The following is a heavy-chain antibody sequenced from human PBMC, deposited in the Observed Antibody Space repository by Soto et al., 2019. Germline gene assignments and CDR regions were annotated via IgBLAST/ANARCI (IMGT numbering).Heavy chain of an antibody. J-gene: IGHJ6*02. V-gene: IGHV1-69*12. CDR1: GGTFSTCS. CDR2: IIPMFGTA. Sequence: QVQLVQSGAEVKKPGSSVKVSCKASGGTFSTCSISWVRQAPGQGLEWMGGIIPMFGTANYAQKFQGRVTITGDESTSTAYMELSSLRSEDTAVYYCARRYCISTSCHYYGMDVWGQGTTVTVSS. CDR3: ARRYCISTSCHYYGMDV. D-gene: IGHD2-2*01.